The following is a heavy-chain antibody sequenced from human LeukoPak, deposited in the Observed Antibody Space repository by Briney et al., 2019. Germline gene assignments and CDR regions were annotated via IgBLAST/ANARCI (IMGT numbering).Heavy chain of an antibody. V-gene: IGHV3-15*01. CDR1: GFTFSNAW. CDR3: ARESVYDSIFDY. Sequence: GGSLRLSCAASGFTFSNAWMSWVRQAPGKGLEWVGRIKSKTDGGTTDYAAPVKGRFTISRDDSKNTLYLQMNSLRAEDTAVYYCARESVYDSIFDYWGQGTLVTVSS. CDR2: IKSKTDGGTT. J-gene: IGHJ4*02. D-gene: IGHD3-22*01.